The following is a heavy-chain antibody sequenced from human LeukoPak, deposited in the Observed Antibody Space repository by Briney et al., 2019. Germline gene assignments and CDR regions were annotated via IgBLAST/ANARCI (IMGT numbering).Heavy chain of an antibody. Sequence: SVKVSCKASGDTFSSYAISWVRQAPGQGLEWMGRIIPIFGTANYAQKFQGRVTITTDESTSTAYMELSSLRSEDTAVYYCARAILYSSERWFDPWGQGTLVTVSS. V-gene: IGHV1-69*05. CDR3: ARAILYSSERWFDP. J-gene: IGHJ5*02. CDR2: IIPIFGTA. D-gene: IGHD6-19*01. CDR1: GDTFSSYA.